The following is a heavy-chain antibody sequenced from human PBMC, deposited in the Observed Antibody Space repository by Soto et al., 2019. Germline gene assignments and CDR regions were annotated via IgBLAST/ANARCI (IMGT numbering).Heavy chain of an antibody. V-gene: IGHV3-23*01. CDR1: GFTFSSYA. CDR3: AKEYCSGGSCYLYYFDY. Sequence: GGSLRLSCAASGFTFSSYAMSWVRQAPGKGLEWVSAISGSGGSTYYADSVKGRFTISRDNSKNTLYLQMNSLRAEDTAVYYCAKEYCSGGSCYLYYFDYWGQGTLVTVSS. CDR2: ISGSGGST. D-gene: IGHD2-15*01. J-gene: IGHJ4*02.